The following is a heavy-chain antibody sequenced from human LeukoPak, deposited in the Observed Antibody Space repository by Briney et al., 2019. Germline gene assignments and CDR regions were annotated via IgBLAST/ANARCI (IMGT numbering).Heavy chain of an antibody. CDR3: AKDSWNDDWFDP. CDR2: ISGSGGST. Sequence: GGSLILSCAASGFTFSSYAMSWVRQAPGKGLEWVSAISGSGGSTYYADSVKGRFTISRDNSKNTLYLQMNSLRAEDTAVYYCAKDSWNDDWFDPWGQGTLVTVSS. D-gene: IGHD1-1*01. V-gene: IGHV3-23*01. CDR1: GFTFSSYA. J-gene: IGHJ5*02.